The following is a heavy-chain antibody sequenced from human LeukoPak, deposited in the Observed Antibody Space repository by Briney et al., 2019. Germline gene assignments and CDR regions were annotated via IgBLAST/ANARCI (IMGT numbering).Heavy chain of an antibody. V-gene: IGHV3-23*01. Sequence: GGSLRLSCAASGFTSSSYAMSWVRQAPGKGLEWVSAISGSGGSTYYADSVKGRFTISRDNSKNMMYLQMNSLRAEDTAVYYCAKDGEVVDTTMVISNWFDPWGQGTLVTVSS. D-gene: IGHD5-18*01. CDR3: AKDGEVVDTTMVISNWFDP. J-gene: IGHJ5*02. CDR1: GFTSSSYA. CDR2: ISGSGGST.